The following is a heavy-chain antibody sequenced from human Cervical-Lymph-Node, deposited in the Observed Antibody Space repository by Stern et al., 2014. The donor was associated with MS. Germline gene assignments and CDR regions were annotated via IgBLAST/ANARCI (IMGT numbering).Heavy chain of an antibody. J-gene: IGHJ4*02. D-gene: IGHD1-1*01. CDR2: ISSDARTQ. CDR3: VRDGDRTNWPMDF. CDR1: GFIFSKYA. Sequence: VQLVESGGGVVPPGRSLRLSCAASGFIFSKYAMHWVRQAPGEVLEWVAFISSDARTQRYGDSVRGRFTISRDSSKNTLYLYMNSLRPDDTAVYYCVRDGDRTNWPMDFWGQGSLVTVSS. V-gene: IGHV3-30*04.